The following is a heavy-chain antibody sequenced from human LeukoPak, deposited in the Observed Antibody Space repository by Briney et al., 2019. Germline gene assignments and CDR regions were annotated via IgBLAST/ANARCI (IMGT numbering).Heavy chain of an antibody. Sequence: GGSLRLSCAASGFTFSSYSMNWVRQAPGKGLEWVSSISSSSSYIYYADSVKGRFTISRDNAKNSLYLQMNSLRAEDTAMYYCAKDPYSYGSYFDYWGQGTLVIVCS. CDR2: ISSSSSYI. D-gene: IGHD5-18*01. V-gene: IGHV3-21*01. CDR3: AKDPYSYGSYFDY. J-gene: IGHJ4*02. CDR1: GFTFSSYS.